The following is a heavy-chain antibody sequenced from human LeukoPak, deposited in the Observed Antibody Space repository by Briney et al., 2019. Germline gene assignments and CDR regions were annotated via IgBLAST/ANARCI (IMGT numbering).Heavy chain of an antibody. D-gene: IGHD3-10*01. J-gene: IGHJ4*02. CDR2: ISSSSSYI. CDR1: GFTFSSYS. V-gene: IGHV3-21*04. Sequence: PGGSLRLSCAASGFTFSSYSMNWVRQAPGKGLEWVSSISSSSSYIYYADSVKGRFTISRDNAKNSLYLQMNSPRAEDTAVYYCAKVTYGSGTYGAFDSWGQGTLVTVSS. CDR3: AKVTYGSGTYGAFDS.